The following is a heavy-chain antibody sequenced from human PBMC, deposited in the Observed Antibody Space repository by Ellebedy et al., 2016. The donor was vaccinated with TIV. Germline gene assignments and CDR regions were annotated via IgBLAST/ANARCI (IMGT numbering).Heavy chain of an antibody. CDR1: GGSISSSSNY. J-gene: IGHJ5*02. V-gene: IGHV4-39*01. CDR2: IYYSGST. D-gene: IGHD3-10*01. CDR3: ARWFGELLYVRWFDP. Sequence: SETLSLTCTASGGSISSSSNYWGWIRQPPGKGLEWIGSIYYSGSTYYNPSLKSRVTISVDTSKSQFSLKLSSVTAADTAVYYCARWFGELLYVRWFDPWGQGTLVTVSS.